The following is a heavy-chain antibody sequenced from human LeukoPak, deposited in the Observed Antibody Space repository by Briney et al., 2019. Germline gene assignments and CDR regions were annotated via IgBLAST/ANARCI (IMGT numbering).Heavy chain of an antibody. D-gene: IGHD6-13*01. V-gene: IGHV3-7*01. Sequence: GGSLRLSCAASGFTFSSYWMYWVRQAPGKGLEWVANINQDGSEKYYVDSLKGRFTISRDNAKNSLYPQMNSLRAEDTALYYCARQTAAATVHAFHIWGQGTVVTVSS. CDR3: ARQTAAATVHAFHI. CDR2: INQDGSEK. CDR1: GFTFSSYW. J-gene: IGHJ3*02.